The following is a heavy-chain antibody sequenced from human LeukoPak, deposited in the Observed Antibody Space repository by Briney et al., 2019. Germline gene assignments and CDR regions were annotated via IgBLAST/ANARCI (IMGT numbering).Heavy chain of an antibody. CDR3: ARVRRYCSSTSCYRGGYASDI. V-gene: IGHV3-7*01. D-gene: IGHD2-2*01. CDR2: IKQDGSEK. Sequence: GGSLRLSCAASGFTFSSYWMSWVRQAPGKGLEWVANIKQDGSEKYYVDSVKGRFTISRDNAKNSLYLQMNSLRAEDTAVYYCARVRRYCSSTSCYRGGYASDIWGQGTMVTVSS. J-gene: IGHJ3*02. CDR1: GFTFSSYW.